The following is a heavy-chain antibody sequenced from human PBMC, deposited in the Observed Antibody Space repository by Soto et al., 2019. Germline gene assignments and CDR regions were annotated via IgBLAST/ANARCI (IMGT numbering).Heavy chain of an antibody. CDR3: AKDLSYSSSGFDY. J-gene: IGHJ4*02. D-gene: IGHD6-6*01. Sequence: GGSLRLSCAASGFTFDYYATHWVRQAPGKGLEWVSGISWNSGSIGYADSVKGRFTISRDNAKNSLYLQMNSLRAEDTALYYCAKDLSYSSSGFDYWGQGTLVTVSS. CDR2: ISWNSGSI. CDR1: GFTFDYYA. V-gene: IGHV3-9*01.